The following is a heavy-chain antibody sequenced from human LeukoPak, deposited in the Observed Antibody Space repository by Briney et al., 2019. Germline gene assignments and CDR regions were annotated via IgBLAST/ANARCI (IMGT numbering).Heavy chain of an antibody. CDR3: ARLLNNDNAGDPDTFDM. Sequence: PAETLSLACTVSSGSISSHYWSWIRQSPERGLEWIGFIYYTGTTRYNPSLRGRVTMSVDSSRNHFSLKLTSMTAADTALYYCARLLNNDNAGDPDTFDMWGQGTMVTVSS. V-gene: IGHV4-59*11. D-gene: IGHD2-21*02. J-gene: IGHJ3*02. CDR2: IYYTGTT. CDR1: SGSISSHY.